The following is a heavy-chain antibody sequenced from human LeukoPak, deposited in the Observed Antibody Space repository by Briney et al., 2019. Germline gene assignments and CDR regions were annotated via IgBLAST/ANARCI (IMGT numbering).Heavy chain of an antibody. CDR1: GFTFSSYE. Sequence: PGGSLRLSCAASGFTFSSYEMNWVRQAPGKGLEWVSYISSSGSTIYYADSVKGRFTTSRDNAKNSLYLQMNSMRAEDTAVYYCARDRGYSTFDYWGQGTLVTVSS. CDR3: ARDRGYSTFDY. J-gene: IGHJ4*02. CDR2: ISSSGSTI. D-gene: IGHD4-23*01. V-gene: IGHV3-48*03.